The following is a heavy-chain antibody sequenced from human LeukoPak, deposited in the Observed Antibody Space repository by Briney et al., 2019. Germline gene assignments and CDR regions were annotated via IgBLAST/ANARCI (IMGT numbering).Heavy chain of an antibody. V-gene: IGHV1-8*01. D-gene: IGHD3-10*01. CDR3: ARGRTVVRGVNELGY. CDR1: GYSFTSYD. Sequence: ASVKVSCKASGYSFTSYDINWVRQATGQGLEWMGWMKPNSGNTGYAQKFQGRVTMTRNTSISTAYMELSSLRSEDTAVYYCARGRTVVRGVNELGYWGQGTLVTVSS. CDR2: MKPNSGNT. J-gene: IGHJ4*02.